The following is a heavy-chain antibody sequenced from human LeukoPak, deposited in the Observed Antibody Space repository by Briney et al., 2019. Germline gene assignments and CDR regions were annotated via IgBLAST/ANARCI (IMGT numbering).Heavy chain of an antibody. CDR2: IQYDGSKT. D-gene: IGHD6-6*01. V-gene: IGHV3-30*02. J-gene: IGHJ4*02. CDR1: GFSLSNYG. Sequence: PGGSLRLSCVASGFSLSNYGLHWVRQAPGKGLEWVAFIQYDGSKTYYADSVKGRLTTTRDNSKNTLYLQMNTLRTEDTAVYYCAKPYSSSLRDPFDYWGQGALVTVSS. CDR3: AKPYSSSLRDPFDY.